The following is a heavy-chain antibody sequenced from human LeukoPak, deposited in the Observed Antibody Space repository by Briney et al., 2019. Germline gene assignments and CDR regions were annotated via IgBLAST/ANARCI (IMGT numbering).Heavy chain of an antibody. CDR2: IYYSGST. V-gene: IGHV4-59*01. J-gene: IGHJ4*02. CDR3: ARGLGTVTFFDY. Sequence: SETLSLTCTVSGASISSYYWSWIRQPPGKGLEWIGYIYYSGSTNYNPSLKSRVTISVDTSKNQFSLKLSSVTAADTAVYYCARGLGTVTFFDYWGQGTLVTVSS. CDR1: GASISSYY. D-gene: IGHD4-17*01.